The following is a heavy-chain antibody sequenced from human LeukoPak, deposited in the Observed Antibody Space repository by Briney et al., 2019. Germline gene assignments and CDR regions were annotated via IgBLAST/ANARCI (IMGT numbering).Heavy chain of an antibody. J-gene: IGHJ4*02. D-gene: IGHD3-3*01. V-gene: IGHV1-69*05. CDR2: IIPIFGTA. CDR3: ASGGTLSGYLDY. Sequence: SVKVSCKASGGTFSSYAISWVRQAPGQGLEWMGGIIPIFGTANYAQKFQGRVTTTTDESTSTAYMELSSLRSEDTAVYYCASGGTLSGYLDYWGQGTLVTVSS. CDR1: GGTFSSYA.